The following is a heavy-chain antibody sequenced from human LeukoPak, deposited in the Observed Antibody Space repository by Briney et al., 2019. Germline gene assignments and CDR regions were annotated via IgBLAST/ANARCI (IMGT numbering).Heavy chain of an antibody. CDR2: IYTSGST. CDR3: ARMVITMVRGVINSFDP. CDR1: GGSISSYY. D-gene: IGHD3-10*01. V-gene: IGHV4-4*07. Sequence: SETLSLTCTVSGGSISSYYWSWIRQPAGKGLEWVGRIYTSGSTNYNPSLKSRVTMSVDTSKNQFSLKLSSVTAADTAVYYCARMVITMVRGVINSFDPWGQGTLVTVSS. J-gene: IGHJ5*02.